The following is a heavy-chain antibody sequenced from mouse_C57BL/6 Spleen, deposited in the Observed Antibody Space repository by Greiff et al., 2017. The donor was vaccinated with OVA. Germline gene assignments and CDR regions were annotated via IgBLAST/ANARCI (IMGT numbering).Heavy chain of an antibody. Sequence: EVKLVESGGGLVKPGGSLKLSCAASGFTFSDYGMHWVRQAPEKGLEWVAYISSGSSTIYYADTVKGRFTISRDNAKNTLFLQMTSLRSEDTAMYYCARRYDYAYYAMDYWGQGTSVTVSS. D-gene: IGHD2-4*01. CDR2: ISSGSSTI. V-gene: IGHV5-17*01. CDR3: ARRYDYAYYAMDY. CDR1: GFTFSDYG. J-gene: IGHJ4*01.